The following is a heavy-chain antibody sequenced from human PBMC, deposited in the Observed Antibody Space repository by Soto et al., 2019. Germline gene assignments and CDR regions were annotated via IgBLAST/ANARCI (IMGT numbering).Heavy chain of an antibody. V-gene: IGHV4-34*01. CDR2: INHSGST. CDR1: GGSFSGYY. Sequence: SLTCAVYGGSFSGYYWSWIRQPPGKGLEWIGEINHSGSTNYNPSLKSRVTISVDTSKNQFSLKLSSVTAADTAVYYCARGDRVWSGYYVSPFDYWGQGTLVTSPQ. D-gene: IGHD3-3*01. CDR3: ARGDRVWSGYYVSPFDY. J-gene: IGHJ4*02.